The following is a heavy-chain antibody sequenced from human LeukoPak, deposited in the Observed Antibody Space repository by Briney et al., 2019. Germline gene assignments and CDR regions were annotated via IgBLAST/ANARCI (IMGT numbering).Heavy chain of an antibody. D-gene: IGHD6-13*01. CDR2: INPNSGGT. J-gene: IGHJ5*02. CDR3: ARGGLYSSSQFDP. Sequence: GASVKVSCKASGYTLTGYYMHWVRQAPGQGLEWMGWINPNSGGTNYAQKFQGRVTMTRDTSISTAYMELSRLRSDDTAVYYCARGGLYSSSQFDPRGQGTLVTVSS. V-gene: IGHV1-2*02. CDR1: GYTLTGYY.